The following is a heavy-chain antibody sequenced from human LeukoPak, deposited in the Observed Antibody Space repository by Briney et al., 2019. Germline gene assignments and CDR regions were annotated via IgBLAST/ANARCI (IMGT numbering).Heavy chain of an antibody. Sequence: SETLSLTCAVYGGSFSGYYWSWIRQPPGKGLEWIREINHSGSTNYNPSLKSRVTISVDTSKNQFSLKLSSVTAADTAVYYCARGGRDIVVVVAASPYYYYYMDVWGKGTTITVSS. V-gene: IGHV4-34*01. D-gene: IGHD2-15*01. CDR3: ARGGRDIVVVVAASPYYYYYMDV. CDR2: INHSGST. J-gene: IGHJ6*03. CDR1: GGSFSGYY.